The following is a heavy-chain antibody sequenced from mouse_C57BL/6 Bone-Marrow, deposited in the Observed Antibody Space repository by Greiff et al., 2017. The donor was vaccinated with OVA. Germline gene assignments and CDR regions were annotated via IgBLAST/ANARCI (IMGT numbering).Heavy chain of an antibody. V-gene: IGHV1-82*01. CDR1: GYAFSSSW. CDR2: IYPGDGDT. CDR3: ARSLITTAR. D-gene: IGHD1-1*01. Sequence: QVQLQQSGPELVKPGASVKISCKASGYAFSSSWMNWVKQRPGKGLEWIGRIYPGDGDTNYNGKFKGKATLTADKSSSTAYMQLSSLTSEDSAVYFCARSLITTARWGQGTTLTVSS. J-gene: IGHJ2*01.